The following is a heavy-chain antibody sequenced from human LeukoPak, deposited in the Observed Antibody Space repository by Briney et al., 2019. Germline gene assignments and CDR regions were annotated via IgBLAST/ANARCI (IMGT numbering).Heavy chain of an antibody. J-gene: IGHJ4*02. CDR3: ARGAGDDTSGSRMKGAFDY. D-gene: IGHD3-22*01. V-gene: IGHV3-30*03. CDR2: ISYDGRNK. Sequence: GGSLRLSCAASGFTFSSCAMHWVRQAPGKGLEWVAVISYDGRNKYYADSVKGRFTISRHIPRNTLYLQMNSLRAEDTAVYYCARGAGDDTSGSRMKGAFDYWGQGTLVTVSS. CDR1: GFTFSSCA.